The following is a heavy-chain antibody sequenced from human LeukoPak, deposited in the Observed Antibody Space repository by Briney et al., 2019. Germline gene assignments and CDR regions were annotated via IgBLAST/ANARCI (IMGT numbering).Heavy chain of an antibody. J-gene: IGHJ5*02. CDR2: INHSGST. D-gene: IGHD6-13*01. CDR3: ARGLPGVAAAAPNWFDP. CDR1: GGSFSGYY. V-gene: IGHV4-34*01. Sequence: PSETLSLTCAVYGGSFSGYYWSWIRQPPGKGLEWIGEINHSGSTNYNPSLKSRVTISVDTSKNQFSLKLSSVAAADTAVYYCARGLPGVAAAAPNWFDPWGQGTLVTVSS.